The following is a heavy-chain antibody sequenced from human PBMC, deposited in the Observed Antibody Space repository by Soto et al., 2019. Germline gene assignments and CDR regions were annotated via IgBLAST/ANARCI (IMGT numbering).Heavy chain of an antibody. CDR1: GGSISSY. Sequence: QVQLQESGPGLVKPSETLSLTCTVSGGSISSYWSWIRQPPGKGLEWIGYIYNAGTTKYNPSLNSRVTISVDTSKNQVSLKLTSVSAADTAVDYCAKDAFDIWGQGTMVTVSS. CDR3: AKDAFDI. CDR2: IYNAGTT. V-gene: IGHV4-4*08. J-gene: IGHJ3*02.